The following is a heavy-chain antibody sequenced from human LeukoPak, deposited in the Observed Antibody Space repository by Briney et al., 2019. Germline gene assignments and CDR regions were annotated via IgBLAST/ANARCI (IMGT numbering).Heavy chain of an antibody. D-gene: IGHD3-3*01. J-gene: IGHJ3*02. CDR2: IYYSGST. V-gene: IGHV4-59*01. CDR1: GGSISSYY. Sequence: PSETLSLTCTVSGGSISSYYWSWIRQPPGKGLEWIGYIYYSGSTNYNPSLKSRVTISVDTSKNQFSLKLSSVTAADTAVYYCARTIFGVVRGRRGAFDIWGQGTMVTVSS. CDR3: ARTIFGVVRGRRGAFDI.